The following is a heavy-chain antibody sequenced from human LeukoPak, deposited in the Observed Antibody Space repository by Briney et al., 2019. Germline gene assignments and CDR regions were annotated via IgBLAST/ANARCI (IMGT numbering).Heavy chain of an antibody. D-gene: IGHD6-13*01. Sequence: SVKVSCKASGGTFSSYAISWVRQAPGQGLEWMGGIIPIFGTAIYAQKFQGRVTMTEDTSTDTAYMELRSLRSDDTAVYYCARDQKVSYSSSWKWFDPWGQGTLVTVSS. CDR3: ARDQKVSYSSSWKWFDP. V-gene: IGHV1-69*06. J-gene: IGHJ5*02. CDR1: GGTFSSYA. CDR2: IIPIFGTA.